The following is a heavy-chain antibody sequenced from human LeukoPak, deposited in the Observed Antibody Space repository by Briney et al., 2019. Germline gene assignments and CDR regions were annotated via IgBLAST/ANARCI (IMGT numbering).Heavy chain of an antibody. D-gene: IGHD6-6*01. Sequence: GGSLRLSCAASGFTASSNYMNWVRQAPGKGLEWVSSISSSSSYIYYADSVKGRFTISRDNAKNSLYLQMNSLRAEDTAVYYCARLDSSLGAFDIWGQGTMVTVSS. J-gene: IGHJ3*02. CDR1: GFTASSNY. CDR3: ARLDSSLGAFDI. V-gene: IGHV3-21*01. CDR2: ISSSSSYI.